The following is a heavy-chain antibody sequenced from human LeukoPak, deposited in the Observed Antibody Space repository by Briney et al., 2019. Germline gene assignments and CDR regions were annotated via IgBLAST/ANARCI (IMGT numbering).Heavy chain of an antibody. J-gene: IGHJ5*02. Sequence: SVKVSCKASGGTFSSYAISWVRQAPGQGLEWMGWIIPIFGTANYAQKFQGRVTITTDESTSTAYMELSSLRSEDTAVYYCAGENRIAAAGYGIWFDPWGQGTLVTVSS. CDR2: IIPIFGTA. CDR3: AGENRIAAAGYGIWFDP. D-gene: IGHD6-13*01. V-gene: IGHV1-69*05. CDR1: GGTFSSYA.